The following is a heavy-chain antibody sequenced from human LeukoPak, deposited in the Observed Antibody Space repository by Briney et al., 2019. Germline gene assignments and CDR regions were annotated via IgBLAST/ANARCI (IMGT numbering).Heavy chain of an antibody. Sequence: PGRSLRLSCAASGFTFSTYAMHWVRQAPGKGLEWVAVMSYDGNNKYYVDSVKGRFTISRDNSKNTLHLQMTSLRPEDTAVYYCAREDGDLPDYWGQGTLVTVSS. V-gene: IGHV3-30-3*01. D-gene: IGHD4-17*01. CDR2: MSYDGNNK. CDR3: AREDGDLPDY. CDR1: GFTFSTYA. J-gene: IGHJ4*02.